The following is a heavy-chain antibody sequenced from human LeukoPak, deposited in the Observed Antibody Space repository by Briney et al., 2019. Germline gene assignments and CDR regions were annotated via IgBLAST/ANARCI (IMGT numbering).Heavy chain of an antibody. D-gene: IGHD2-15*01. CDR3: ARAGYCSGGSCGEGFDY. CDR1: GGSFSGYY. Sequence: PSETLSLTCAVYGGSFSGYYWSWIRQPPGKGLEWIGEINHSGSTNYNPSLKSRVTISVDTSKNQFSLKLSSVTAADTAVYYCARAGYCSGGSCGEGFDYWGQETLVTVSS. V-gene: IGHV4-34*01. CDR2: INHSGST. J-gene: IGHJ4*02.